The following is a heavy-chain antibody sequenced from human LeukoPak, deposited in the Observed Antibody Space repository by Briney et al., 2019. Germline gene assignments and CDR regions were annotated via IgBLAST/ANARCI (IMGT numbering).Heavy chain of an antibody. CDR3: AKIRGYCSGGTCYGDY. J-gene: IGHJ4*02. D-gene: IGHD2-15*01. CDR1: GFAFSNYA. V-gene: IGHV3-23*01. Sequence: QPGGSLRLSCAASGFAFSNYAMSWVRQAPGKGLEWVSSISGNDDSTYYADSVEGRFTISRDNSKNTLYLQMNTLRAEDTAVYYCAKIRGYCSGGTCYGDYWGQGTLVTVSS. CDR2: ISGNDDST.